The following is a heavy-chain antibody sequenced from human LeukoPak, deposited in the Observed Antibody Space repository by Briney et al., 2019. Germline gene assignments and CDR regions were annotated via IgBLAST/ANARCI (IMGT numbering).Heavy chain of an antibody. CDR1: GCTFSSYS. CDR3: ARDPQLIWFGELLPNWFDP. CDR2: ISSSSSYI. Sequence: GGSLRLSCAASGCTFSSYSMNWVRQAPGKGLEWVSSISSSSSYIYYADSVKGRFTISRDNAKNSLYLQMNSLRAEDTAVYYCARDPQLIWFGELLPNWFDPWGQGTLVTVSS. D-gene: IGHD3-10*01. V-gene: IGHV3-21*01. J-gene: IGHJ5*02.